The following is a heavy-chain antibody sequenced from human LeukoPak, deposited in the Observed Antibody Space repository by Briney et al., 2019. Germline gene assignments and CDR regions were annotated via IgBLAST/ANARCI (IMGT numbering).Heavy chain of an antibody. J-gene: IGHJ4*02. Sequence: SETLSLTCTVSGGSISSGSYYWSWIRQPAGKGLEWIGRIYTSGSTNYNPSLKGRVTISLDTSKNQFSLKLSSVTAACTAVYYCARDHIWDYGSESYANGGQGTLVTVSS. CDR1: GGSISSGSYY. V-gene: IGHV4-61*02. D-gene: IGHD3-10*01. CDR3: ARDHIWDYGSESYAN. CDR2: IYTSGST.